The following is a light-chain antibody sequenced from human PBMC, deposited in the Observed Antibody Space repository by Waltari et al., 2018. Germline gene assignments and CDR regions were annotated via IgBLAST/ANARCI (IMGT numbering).Light chain of an antibody. Sequence: VLTQSPGTLSLSPGERATLSCRASQSLTKRYLAWYQQKPGQAPQLLIYGASSRAAGIPDRFSGSGSGTDFTLTISRLEPEDFAVYYCQQYGSSVLYTFGQGTKLEIK. V-gene: IGKV3-20*01. CDR1: QSLTKRY. CDR2: GAS. J-gene: IGKJ2*01. CDR3: QQYGSSVLYT.